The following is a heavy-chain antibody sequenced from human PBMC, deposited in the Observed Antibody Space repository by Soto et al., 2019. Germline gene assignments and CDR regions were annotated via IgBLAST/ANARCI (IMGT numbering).Heavy chain of an antibody. CDR1: GGSISSYH. Sequence: PSETLSLTCTVSGGSISSYHWSWIRQSPGKGLEWIGYIHYSGSTKSNPSLKSRVTISVDTSRNQVSLKLSSVTAADSAVYFCARARYQLLHPYYYGMDVWGRGTTVTVSS. CDR3: ARARYQLLHPYYYGMDV. D-gene: IGHD2-2*01. V-gene: IGHV4-59*01. CDR2: IHYSGST. J-gene: IGHJ6*02.